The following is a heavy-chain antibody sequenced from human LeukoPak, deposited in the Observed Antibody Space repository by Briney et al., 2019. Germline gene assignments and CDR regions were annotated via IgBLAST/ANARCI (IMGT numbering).Heavy chain of an antibody. CDR2: INTNTGNP. D-gene: IGHD3-10*01. CDR1: GYTFTSYA. CDR3: ARDSVDVYYYGSGSYPDHFDY. V-gene: IGHV7-4-1*02. J-gene: IGHJ4*02. Sequence: ASVKVSCKASGYTFTSYAMNWVRQAPGQGLEWMGWINTNTGNPTYAQGFTGRFVFSLDTSVSTAYLQISSLKAEDTAVYYCARDSVDVYYYGSGSYPDHFDYWGQGTLVTVSS.